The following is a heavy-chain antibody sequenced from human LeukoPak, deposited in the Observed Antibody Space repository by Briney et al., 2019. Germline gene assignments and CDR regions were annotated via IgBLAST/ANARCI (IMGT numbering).Heavy chain of an antibody. CDR1: GYTFTGYY. V-gene: IGHV1-2*06. D-gene: IGHD4-11*01. Sequence: ASVKVSCKASGYTFTGYYMNWVRQAPGQGLEWMGRINPNSGGTNYAQKFQGRVTMTRDTSISTAYMELSRLRSDDTAVYYCATVSTVNLAEYFQHWGQGTLVTVPS. J-gene: IGHJ1*01. CDR3: ATVSTVNLAEYFQH. CDR2: INPNSGGT.